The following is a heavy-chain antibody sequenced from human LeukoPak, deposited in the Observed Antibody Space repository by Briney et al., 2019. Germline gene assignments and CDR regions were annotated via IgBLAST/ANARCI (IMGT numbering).Heavy chain of an antibody. CDR3: ARDPPLRGYSYGLSDY. CDR2: ISSSGSTI. Sequence: GGTLRLSCAASGFTFSNYGTSWVRRAPGKGLEWVSYISSSGSTIYYADSVKGRFTISRDNAKNSLYLQMNSLRAEDTAVYYCARDPPLRGYSYGLSDYWGQGTLVTVSS. D-gene: IGHD5-18*01. J-gene: IGHJ4*02. CDR1: GFTFSNYG. V-gene: IGHV3-48*04.